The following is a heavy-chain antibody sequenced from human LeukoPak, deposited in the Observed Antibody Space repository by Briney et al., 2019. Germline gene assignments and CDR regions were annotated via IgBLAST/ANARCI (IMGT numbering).Heavy chain of an antibody. J-gene: IGHJ4*02. CDR3: ARRHPSSSWYIDY. V-gene: IGHV5-51*01. CDR2: IYPGDSDS. D-gene: IGHD6-13*01. Sequence: GESLKISCKGYGYSFGRYWIGWLRQMPGKGLEWMGIIYPGDSDSRYRPSFKGQVTFSVDKAITTAYLQWSSLKASDTAMYYCARRHPSSSWYIDYWGQGTLVTVSS. CDR1: GYSFGRYW.